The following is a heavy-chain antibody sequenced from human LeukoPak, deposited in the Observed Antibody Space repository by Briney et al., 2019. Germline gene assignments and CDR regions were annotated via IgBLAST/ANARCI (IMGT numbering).Heavy chain of an antibody. CDR1: GFTFSSYG. J-gene: IGHJ4*02. CDR3: AKDPFNGDYVPYDY. V-gene: IGHV3-33*06. D-gene: IGHD4-17*01. CDR2: IWYDGSNK. Sequence: GRSLRLSCAASGFTFSSYGTHWVRQAPGKGLEWVAVIWYDGSNKYYADSVKGRFTISRDNSKNTLYLQMNSLRAEDTAVYYCAKDPFNGDYVPYDYWGQGTLVTVSS.